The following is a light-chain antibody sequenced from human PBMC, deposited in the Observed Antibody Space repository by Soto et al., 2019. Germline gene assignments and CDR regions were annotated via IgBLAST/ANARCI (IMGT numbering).Light chain of an antibody. CDR2: KTS. Sequence: DIHMTQSPSTLSASVGDRVTITCRASQSFSSWLAWYQQKPGKAPNLLIYKTSNLESGVPSRFSGSGSGTEFTLTISSLQPDDFATYYCQHYNDYSWTFGQGTKVEIK. CDR3: QHYNDYSWT. CDR1: QSFSSW. V-gene: IGKV1-5*03. J-gene: IGKJ1*01.